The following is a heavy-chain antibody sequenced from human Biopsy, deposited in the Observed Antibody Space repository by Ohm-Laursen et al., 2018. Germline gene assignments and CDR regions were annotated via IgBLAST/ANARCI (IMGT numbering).Heavy chain of an antibody. D-gene: IGHD5-24*01. Sequence: TLSLTCSVSGGSIISYYWTWIRQAPGKTLEWIGSITYRGSTYYNPSLKSRVTVSIHTSRNQFSLKLTSVTAADTAVYFCARELVDMATLDYHFDSWGQGTLGTVSS. CDR1: GGSIISYY. CDR2: ITYRGST. J-gene: IGHJ4*02. CDR3: ARELVDMATLDYHFDS. V-gene: IGHV4-59*01.